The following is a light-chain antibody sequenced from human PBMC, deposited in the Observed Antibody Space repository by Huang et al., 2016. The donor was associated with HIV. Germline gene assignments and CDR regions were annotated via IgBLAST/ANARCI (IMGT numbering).Light chain of an antibody. CDR2: DAS. J-gene: IGKJ4*01. CDR3: QQRSNWPPLT. Sequence: EIVLTQSPATLSLSPGDRATLSCRASQSLSTFLAWYQHKPGQAPRLRIYDASTRAAGIPPRFSGSGSGTDFTLTISSLEPEDFAIYYCQQRSNWPPLTFGGGTKVEIK. CDR1: QSLSTF. V-gene: IGKV3-11*01.